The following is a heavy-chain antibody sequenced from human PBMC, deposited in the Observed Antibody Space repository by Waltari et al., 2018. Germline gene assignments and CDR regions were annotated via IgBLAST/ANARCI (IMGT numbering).Heavy chain of an antibody. D-gene: IGHD6-13*01. CDR3: ASQNSSSWYVPYGMDV. CDR1: GGSISSYY. CDR2: IYTSGST. J-gene: IGHJ6*02. V-gene: IGHV4-4*07. Sequence: QVQLQESGPGLVKPSETLSLTCTVSGGSISSYYWSWIRQPAGKGLEWIGRIYTSGSTNYKPSLKSRVTMSVDTSKNQFSRKLSAVTAADTAVYYCASQNSSSWYVPYGMDVWGQGTTVTVSS.